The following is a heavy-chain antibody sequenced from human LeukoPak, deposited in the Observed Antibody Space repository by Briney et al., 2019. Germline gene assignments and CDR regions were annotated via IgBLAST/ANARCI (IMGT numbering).Heavy chain of an antibody. CDR1: GGTFSSYA. V-gene: IGHV1-69*04. CDR3: ARDPVGAIRGNAFDI. Sequence: SVKVSCKASGGTFSSYAISWVRQAPGQGLEWMGRIIPILGIANYAQKFQGRVTITGDKSTSTAYMELSSLRSEDTAVYYCARDPVGAIRGNAFDIWGQGTMVTVSS. D-gene: IGHD1-26*01. J-gene: IGHJ3*02. CDR2: IIPILGIA.